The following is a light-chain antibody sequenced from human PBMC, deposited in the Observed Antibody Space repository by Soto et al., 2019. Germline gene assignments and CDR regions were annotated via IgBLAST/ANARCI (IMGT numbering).Light chain of an antibody. CDR1: SSDVGGYNY. Sequence: QSALTQPPSASGSPGQSVTISCTGTSSDVGGYNYVSWYQQHPGKAPKLMIYEVSKRPSGVPDRFSGSKSGNTASLTVSGLQAEDEDDYYCSSYAGSNNLGVFGGGTNLTVL. CDR3: SSYAGSNNLGV. V-gene: IGLV2-8*01. J-gene: IGLJ2*01. CDR2: EVS.